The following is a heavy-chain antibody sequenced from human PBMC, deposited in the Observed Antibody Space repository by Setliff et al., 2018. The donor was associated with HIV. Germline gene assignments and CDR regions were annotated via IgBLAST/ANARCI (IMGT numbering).Heavy chain of an antibody. CDR1: GGSISMSSYY. J-gene: IGHJ4*02. CDR3: ARERAALHYFDY. V-gene: IGHV4-39*07. Sequence: PSETLSLTCTVSGGSISMSSYYWGWIRQPPGKGLEWIGSIYYSGSTYYNPSLKSRVTISVDTSKNQFSLKVSSVAAADTAVYYCARERAALHYFDYWGQGTLVTVSS. D-gene: IGHD6-13*01. CDR2: IYYSGST.